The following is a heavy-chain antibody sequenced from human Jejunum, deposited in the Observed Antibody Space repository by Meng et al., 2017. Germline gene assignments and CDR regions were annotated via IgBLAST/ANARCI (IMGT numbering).Heavy chain of an antibody. CDR3: ARDVDTSSYYSQVDS. Sequence: GGSLRLSCAASGFTFNYYGRQWVRQAPGKGLEWVGVIWYDGSKTIHADSVKGRFTISRDNSKNLLYLQMNSLRPEDTAVYYCARDVDTSSYYSQVDSWGQGTLVTVSS. CDR2: IWYDGSKT. J-gene: IGHJ4*02. V-gene: IGHV3-33*01. D-gene: IGHD3-22*01. CDR1: GFTFNYYG.